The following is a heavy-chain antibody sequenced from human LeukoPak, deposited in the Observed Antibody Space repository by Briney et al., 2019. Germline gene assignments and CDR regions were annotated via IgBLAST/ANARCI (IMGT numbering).Heavy chain of an antibody. Sequence: GGSLRLSCAASGFTFSSYSMNWVRQAPGKGLEWVANIKQDGSEKYYVDSVKGRFTISRDNAKNSLYLQMNSLRAEDTAVYYCARITMIVVARGDAFDIRGQGTMVTVSS. V-gene: IGHV3-7*01. CDR3: ARITMIVVARGDAFDI. D-gene: IGHD3-22*01. J-gene: IGHJ3*02. CDR1: GFTFSSYS. CDR2: IKQDGSEK.